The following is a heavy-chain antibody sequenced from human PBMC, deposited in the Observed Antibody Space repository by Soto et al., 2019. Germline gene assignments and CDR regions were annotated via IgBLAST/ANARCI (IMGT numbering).Heavy chain of an antibody. CDR2: ISYSGST. V-gene: IGHV4-59*01. Sequence: PSETPSLTCTVSGASITTYYWSWIRQPPGKGLEWIGYISYSGSTDYNPSLKSRVTISFDASKNQISLQVRSATAADAAVYYCARDLKEYCSDGKCNWFDPWRQGTLVTSPQ. CDR1: GASITTYY. D-gene: IGHD2-15*01. J-gene: IGHJ5*02. CDR3: ARDLKEYCSDGKCNWFDP.